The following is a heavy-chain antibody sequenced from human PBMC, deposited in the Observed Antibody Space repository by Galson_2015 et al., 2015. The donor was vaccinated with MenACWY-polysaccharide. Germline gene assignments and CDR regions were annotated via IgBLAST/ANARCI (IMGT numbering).Heavy chain of an antibody. V-gene: IGHV3-21*01. Sequence: GSLRLSCAGSGFTFSTYSMNWVRQAPGKGLEWVSSISSRGYISYADSVKGRLTISRDNAKNSLYLQMNSLGVEDTAIYYCATEAGGDPDWYFDVWGRGALVTVSS. J-gene: IGHJ2*01. CDR1: GFTFSTYS. CDR2: ISSRGYI. D-gene: IGHD2-21*02. CDR3: ATEAGGDPDWYFDV.